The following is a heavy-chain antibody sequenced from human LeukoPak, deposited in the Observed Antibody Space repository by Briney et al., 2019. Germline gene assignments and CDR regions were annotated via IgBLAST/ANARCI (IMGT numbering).Heavy chain of an antibody. Sequence: SETLSLTCTVSGGSISSSSYYWGWIRQPPGKGLEWIGSIYYSGSTYYNPSLKSRVTISVDTSKNQFSLKLSSVTAADTAVYYCARDMMVRGARRFDPWGQGTLVTVSS. CDR3: ARDMMVRGARRFDP. CDR1: GGSISSSSYY. J-gene: IGHJ5*02. V-gene: IGHV4-39*07. D-gene: IGHD3-10*01. CDR2: IYYSGST.